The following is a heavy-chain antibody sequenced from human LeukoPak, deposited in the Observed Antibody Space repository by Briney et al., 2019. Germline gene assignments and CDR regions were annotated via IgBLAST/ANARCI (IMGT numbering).Heavy chain of an antibody. D-gene: IGHD2-15*01. CDR3: AKGLSLGVSNWFDP. CDR1: GFTFSSYG. Sequence: PGGSLRLSCAASGFTFSSYGMHWVRQAPGKGLEWVAVISYDGSNKYYADSVKGRFTISRDNSKNTLYLQMNSLRAEDTAVYYCAKGLSLGVSNWFDPWGQGTLVTVSS. V-gene: IGHV3-30*18. CDR2: ISYDGSNK. J-gene: IGHJ5*02.